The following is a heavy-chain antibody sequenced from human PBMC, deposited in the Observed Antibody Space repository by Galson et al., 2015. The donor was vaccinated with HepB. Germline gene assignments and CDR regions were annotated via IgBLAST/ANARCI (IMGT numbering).Heavy chain of an antibody. CDR2: IYPGDSDT. CDR1: GYSFTSYW. V-gene: IGHV5-51*01. J-gene: IGHJ3*02. D-gene: IGHD6-6*01. Sequence: QSGAEVKKPGESLKISCKGSGYSFTSYWIGWVRQMPGKGLEWMGIIYPGDSDTRYSPSFQGQVTISADKSISTAYLQWSSLKAADTAVYYCARLGDSSSSFWEGGAFDIWGQGTMVTVSS. CDR3: ARLGDSSSSFWEGGAFDI.